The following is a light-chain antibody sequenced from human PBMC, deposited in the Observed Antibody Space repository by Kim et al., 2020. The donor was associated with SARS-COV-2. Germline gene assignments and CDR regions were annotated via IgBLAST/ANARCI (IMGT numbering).Light chain of an antibody. CDR3: QKYDRAPRT. J-gene: IGKJ1*01. V-gene: IGKV1-27*01. Sequence: QMTPSPSSLSASVGDRVTITCRASQGITNYLAWYQQKPGKVPKLLIYGASTLQSGVPSRFSGSGSGTDFTLTISSLQPEDVATYYCQKYDRAPRTFGQGTKVEIK. CDR2: GAS. CDR1: QGITNY.